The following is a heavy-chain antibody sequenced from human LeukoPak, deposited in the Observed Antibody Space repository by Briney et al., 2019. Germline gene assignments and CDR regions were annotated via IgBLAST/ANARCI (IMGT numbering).Heavy chain of an antibody. CDR1: GGSFSGYY. CDR3: ARGFYYGSGSYFNYYYYYYMDV. CDR2: INHSGST. Sequence: SETLSLTCALYGGSFSGYYWSWLRQPPGKGLEWIGEINHSGSTNYNPSLKSRVTISVDTSKNQFSLKLSSVTAADTAVYYCARGFYYGSGSYFNYYYYYYMDVWGKGTTVTVSS. V-gene: IGHV4-34*01. D-gene: IGHD3-10*01. J-gene: IGHJ6*03.